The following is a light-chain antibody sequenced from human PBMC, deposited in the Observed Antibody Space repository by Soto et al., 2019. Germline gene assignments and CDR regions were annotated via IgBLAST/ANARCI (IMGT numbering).Light chain of an antibody. CDR1: SSDVGGYNY. CDR2: EVS. Sequence: QSALTQPASVSGSPGQSITISCTGTSSDVGGYNYVSWYQQHPGKAPKLMIYEVSNRPSGVSNPFSGSKSGNTASLTISGLQAEDEADYYCSSYTSSSTYVFGTGTKLTVL. V-gene: IGLV2-14*01. CDR3: SSYTSSSTYV. J-gene: IGLJ1*01.